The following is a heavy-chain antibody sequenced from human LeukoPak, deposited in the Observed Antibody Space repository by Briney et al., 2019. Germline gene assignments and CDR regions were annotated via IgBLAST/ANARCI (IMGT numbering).Heavy chain of an antibody. CDR1: GGSISSSSYY. J-gene: IGHJ1*01. CDR2: IYYSGST. Sequence: PSETLSLTCTVSGGSISSSSYYWGRIRQPPGKGLEWIGSIYYSGSTYYNPSLKSRVTISVDTSKNQFSLKLSSVTAADTAAYYCARHQYDDYYDSSGYYSEYFQHWGQGTLVTVSS. CDR3: ARHQYDDYYDSSGYYSEYFQH. V-gene: IGHV4-39*01. D-gene: IGHD3-22*01.